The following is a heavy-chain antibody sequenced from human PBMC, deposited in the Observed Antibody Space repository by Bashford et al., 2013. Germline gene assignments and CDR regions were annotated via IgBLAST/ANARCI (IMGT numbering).Heavy chain of an antibody. Sequence: VRQAPGKGLVWVSRINSDGSSYIYYADSVKGRFTISRDNAKNSLYLQMNSLRAEDTAVYYCARDRLHYYDSQHDAFDIWGQGTMVTVSS. CDR2: INSDGSSYI. V-gene: IGHV3-21*01. J-gene: IGHJ3*02. D-gene: IGHD3-22*01. CDR3: ARDRLHYYDSQHDAFDI.